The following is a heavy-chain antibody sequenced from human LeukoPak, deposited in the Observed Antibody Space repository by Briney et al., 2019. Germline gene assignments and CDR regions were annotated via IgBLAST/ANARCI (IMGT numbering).Heavy chain of an antibody. CDR2: ISGSGGST. J-gene: IGHJ3*02. Sequence: GGSLRLSCAASGFTFSSYAMSWVRQAPGKGLEWVAAISGSGGSTYYADSVKGRFTISRENSKNTLYLQMNSLRAEDTAVYYCAKGGVVTQQAAFDIWGQGTMVTVSS. D-gene: IGHD3-22*01. V-gene: IGHV3-23*01. CDR1: GFTFSSYA. CDR3: AKGGVVTQQAAFDI.